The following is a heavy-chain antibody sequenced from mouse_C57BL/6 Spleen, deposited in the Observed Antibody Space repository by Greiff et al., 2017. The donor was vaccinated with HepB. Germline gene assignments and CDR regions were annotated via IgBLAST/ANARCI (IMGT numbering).Heavy chain of an antibody. Sequence: DVQLQESGPGLVKPSQSLSLTCSVTGYSITSGYYWNWIRQFPGNKLEWMGYISYDGSNNYNPSLKNRISITRDTSKNQFFLKLNSVTTEDTATYYCARDRGYPYYFDYWGQGTTLTVSS. J-gene: IGHJ2*01. CDR1: GYSITSGYY. CDR2: ISYDGSN. D-gene: IGHD3-1*01. V-gene: IGHV3-6*01. CDR3: ARDRGYPYYFDY.